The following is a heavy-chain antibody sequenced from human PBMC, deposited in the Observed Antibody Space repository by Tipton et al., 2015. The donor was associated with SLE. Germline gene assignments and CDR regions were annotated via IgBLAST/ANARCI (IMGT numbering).Heavy chain of an antibody. Sequence: SLRLSCAASGFTVNSHYLTWVRQAPGKGLEWVSVIYSGGSTYYADSVKGRFTISRDNSKNTLFLQMNKLRVEDTAVYYCASPGGGRFVGSLDIWGQGTNVTVSS. V-gene: IGHV3-53*05. CDR2: IYSGGST. CDR3: ASPGGGRFVGSLDI. CDR1: GFTVNSHY. J-gene: IGHJ3*02. D-gene: IGHD1-26*01.